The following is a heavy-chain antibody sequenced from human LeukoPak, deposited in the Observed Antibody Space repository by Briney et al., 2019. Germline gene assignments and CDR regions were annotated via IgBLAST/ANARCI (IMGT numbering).Heavy chain of an antibody. CDR3: ARDDARYSSGWYWFDP. J-gene: IGHJ5*02. V-gene: IGHV4-4*07. CDR2: IYTSRST. Sequence: SETLSLTCTVSGGSISSYYWSWIRQPAGKGLEWIGRIYTSRSTNYNPSLKSRVTMSVDTSKNQFSLKLSSVTAADTAVYYCARDDARYSSGWYWFDPWGQGTLVTVSS. D-gene: IGHD6-19*01. CDR1: GGSISSYY.